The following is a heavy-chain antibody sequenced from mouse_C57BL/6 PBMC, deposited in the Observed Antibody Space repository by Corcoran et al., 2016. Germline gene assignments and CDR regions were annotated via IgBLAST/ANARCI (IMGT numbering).Heavy chain of an antibody. CDR3: ARCGYDYAMDY. CDR2: INPNNGGT. J-gene: IGHJ4*01. Sequence: EVQLQQSGPELVKPGASVKISCKASGYTFTDYYMNWVKQSHGKSLEWIGDINPNNGGTSYNQKFKGKATLTVDKSSSTAYMELRSLTSEDSAVYYCARCGYDYAMDYGGQGTSVTVSS. V-gene: IGHV1-26*01. D-gene: IGHD2-2*01. CDR1: GYTFTDYY.